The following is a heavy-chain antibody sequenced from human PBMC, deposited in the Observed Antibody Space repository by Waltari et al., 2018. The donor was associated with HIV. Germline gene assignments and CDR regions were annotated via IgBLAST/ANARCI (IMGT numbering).Heavy chain of an antibody. CDR1: EGTFSSNA. CDR2: IIPILGIA. Sequence: QVKLVQSGAEVKKPGSSVKVSCKASEGTFSSNAISWVRQAPGQGLEWMGRIIPILGIANYAQKFQGRVTITADKSTSTAYMELSSLRSEDTAVYYCARDNVVVVAASHYYYYGMDVWGQGTTVTVSS. V-gene: IGHV1-69*04. J-gene: IGHJ6*02. CDR3: ARDNVVVVAASHYYYYGMDV. D-gene: IGHD2-15*01.